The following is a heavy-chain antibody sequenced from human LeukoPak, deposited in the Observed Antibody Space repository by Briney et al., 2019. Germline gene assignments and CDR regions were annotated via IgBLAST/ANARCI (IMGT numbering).Heavy chain of an antibody. J-gene: IGHJ3*02. Sequence: ETLSLTCAVYGGSFSGYYWSWVRQAPGKGLEWVSVIYSGGSTYYADSVKGRFTISRDNSKNTLYLQMNSLRAEDTAVYYCAGDYDILTAGAFDIWGQGTMVTVSS. V-gene: IGHV3-66*01. CDR1: GGSFSGYY. D-gene: IGHD3-9*01. CDR2: IYSGGST. CDR3: AGDYDILTAGAFDI.